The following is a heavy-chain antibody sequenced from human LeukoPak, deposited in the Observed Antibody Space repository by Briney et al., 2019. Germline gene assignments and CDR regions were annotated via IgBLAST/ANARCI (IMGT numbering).Heavy chain of an antibody. CDR3: TRLLTTLRVGALYYFVY. Sequence: GGSLRLSCAASGFTFSSYAMSWVRQAPGKGLEWVSAISGSGGSTYYADSVKGRFTISRDNSKNTLYLQMNSLRAEDTAVYYWTRLLTTLRVGALYYFVYWGEGTLGTVSS. CDR2: ISGSGGST. V-gene: IGHV3-23*01. J-gene: IGHJ4*02. CDR1: GFTFSSYA. D-gene: IGHD3-16*01.